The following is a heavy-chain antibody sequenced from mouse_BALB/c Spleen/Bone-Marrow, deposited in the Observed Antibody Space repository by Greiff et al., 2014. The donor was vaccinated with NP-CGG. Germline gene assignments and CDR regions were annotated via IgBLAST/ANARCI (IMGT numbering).Heavy chain of an antibody. V-gene: IGHV1-15*01. Sequence: VQLQQSGAELVRPGASVTLSCKASGYTFTDYEIHWVKQTPVHGLEWIGAIDPETGGNAYNQMFKGKATLTADKSSSTAYMELRSLTSEDSAVYYCTRNWDDYFDYWGQGTTLTVSS. CDR3: TRNWDDYFDY. J-gene: IGHJ2*01. CDR1: GYTFTDYE. D-gene: IGHD4-1*01. CDR2: IDPETGGN.